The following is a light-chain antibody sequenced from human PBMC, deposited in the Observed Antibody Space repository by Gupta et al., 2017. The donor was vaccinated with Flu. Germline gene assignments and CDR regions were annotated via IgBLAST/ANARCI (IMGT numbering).Light chain of an antibody. CDR1: QGINSY. J-gene: IGKJ4*01. V-gene: IGKV1-9*01. CDR2: AAS. Sequence: DIQLTQSPSFLSASVGDRVTITCRASQGINSYLAWYQQKPGKAPKLLIDAASTLQSGVPSRFSGSGSGTEFTLTISSLQPEDSTTYYCQQLNDYPVTFGGGTKVEIK. CDR3: QQLNDYPVT.